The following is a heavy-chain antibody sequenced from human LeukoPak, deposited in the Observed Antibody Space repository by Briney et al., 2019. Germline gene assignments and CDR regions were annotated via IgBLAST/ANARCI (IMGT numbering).Heavy chain of an antibody. D-gene: IGHD3-22*01. CDR1: GFTFSDYY. Sequence: GGSLRLSCAASGFTFSDYYMSWIRQAPGKGLEWVSYISSSGSTIYYADSVEGRFTISRDNAKNSLYLQMNSLRAEDTAVYYCARGIDYYDSSMYYRNGLGIDYWGQGTLVTVSS. CDR3: ARGIDYYDSSMYYRNGLGIDY. CDR2: ISSSGSTI. V-gene: IGHV3-11*01. J-gene: IGHJ4*02.